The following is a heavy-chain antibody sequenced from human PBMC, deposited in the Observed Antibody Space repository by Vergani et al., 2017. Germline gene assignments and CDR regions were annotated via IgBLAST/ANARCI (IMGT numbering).Heavy chain of an antibody. CDR1: GFTFSSYG. CDR2: ISYDGSNK. D-gene: IGHD4-17*01. V-gene: IGHV3-30*18. CDR3: AKFYGDSSLDY. J-gene: IGHJ4*02. Sequence: QVQLVESGGGVVQPGRSLRLSCAASGFTFSSYGMHWVRQAPGNGLEWVAVISYDGSNKYYADSVKGRFTISRDNSKNTLYLQMNSLRAEDTAVYYCAKFYGDSSLDYWGQGTLVTVSS.